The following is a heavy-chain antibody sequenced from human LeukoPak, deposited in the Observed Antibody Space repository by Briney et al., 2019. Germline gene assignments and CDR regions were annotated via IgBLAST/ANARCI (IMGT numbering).Heavy chain of an antibody. CDR3: ARDQPSYKYYDFWSGSLDY. CDR1: GFTFSSYS. Sequence: GGSLRLSCAASGFTFSSYSMNWVRQAPGKGLEWVSYISSSSSTIYYADSVKGRFTISRDNAKNSLYLQMNSLRAEDTAVYYCARDQPSYKYYDFWSGSLDYWGQGTLVTGSS. J-gene: IGHJ4*02. D-gene: IGHD3-3*01. CDR2: ISSSSSTI. V-gene: IGHV3-48*01.